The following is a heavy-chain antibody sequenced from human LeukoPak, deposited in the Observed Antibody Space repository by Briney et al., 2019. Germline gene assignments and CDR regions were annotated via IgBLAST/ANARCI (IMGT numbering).Heavy chain of an antibody. Sequence: SETLSLTCTVSGGSISSYYWSWIRQPPGKGLQWIGYIYYSGSTNYNPSLKSRVTISVDTSKNQFSLKLSSVTAADTAVYYCARYTVTTNYFDYWGQGTLVTVSS. CDR1: GGSISSYY. J-gene: IGHJ4*02. CDR2: IYYSGST. V-gene: IGHV4-59*08. CDR3: ARYTVTTNYFDY. D-gene: IGHD4-17*01.